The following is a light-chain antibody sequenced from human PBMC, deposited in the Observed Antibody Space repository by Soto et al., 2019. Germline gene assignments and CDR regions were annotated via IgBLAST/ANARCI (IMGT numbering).Light chain of an antibody. CDR3: QQSFVSPWT. CDR2: EAT. CDR1: QNIHKY. V-gene: IGKV1-39*01. J-gene: IGKJ1*01. Sequence: DIQMTQSPSSLSASVGDRVTISCRSSQNIHKYLNWYQQRPGKAPNLLVYEATSLETGVSLKFSGSGSETEFTLTMNCLQPEDFATYYCQQSFVSPWTFGQGTNIEI.